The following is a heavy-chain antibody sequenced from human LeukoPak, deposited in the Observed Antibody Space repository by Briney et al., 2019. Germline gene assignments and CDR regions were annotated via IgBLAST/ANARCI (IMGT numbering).Heavy chain of an antibody. CDR1: GFTFSSYA. V-gene: IGHV3-23*01. CDR3: AKDRPQDYDILTGYSYYFDY. CDR2: ISGSGGST. D-gene: IGHD3-9*01. J-gene: IGHJ4*02. Sequence: GGSLRLSCAASGFTFSSYAMSWVRQAPGKGLEWVSAISGSGGSTYYADSVKGRFTISRDNSKNALYLQMNSLRAEDTAVYYCAKDRPQDYDILTGYSYYFDYWGQGTLVTVPS.